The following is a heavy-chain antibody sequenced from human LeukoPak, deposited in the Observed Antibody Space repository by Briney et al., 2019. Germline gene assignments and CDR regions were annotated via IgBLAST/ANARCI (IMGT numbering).Heavy chain of an antibody. Sequence: PGGSLILSCAASGFSFSDSAIHWVRQASGKGPEWVGRIRSKANNYAPAYAASVKGRVTVSRDDSKNTAYLQVNSLRAEDTAAYYCAKTRPLDSSSWSHGDYWGQGTLVTVSS. V-gene: IGHV3-73*01. D-gene: IGHD6-13*01. CDR2: IRSKANNYAP. CDR3: AKTRPLDSSSWSHGDY. J-gene: IGHJ4*02. CDR1: GFSFSDSA.